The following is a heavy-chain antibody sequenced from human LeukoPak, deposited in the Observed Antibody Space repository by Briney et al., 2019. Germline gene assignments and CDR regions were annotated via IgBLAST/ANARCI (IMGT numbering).Heavy chain of an antibody. CDR2: IYHSRRT. J-gene: IGHJ5*02. CDR1: GGSFSAYY. CDR3: ARHADIVVVPAARMERWFDT. V-gene: IGHV4-34*01. D-gene: IGHD2-2*01. Sequence: SETLSLTCAVYGGSFSAYYWSWIRQPPGKGLEWVGEIYHSRRTNYNPSLKSRVTISVDTSKNQFSLKLSSVTAADTAVYYCARHADIVVVPAARMERWFDTWGQGTLVTVSS.